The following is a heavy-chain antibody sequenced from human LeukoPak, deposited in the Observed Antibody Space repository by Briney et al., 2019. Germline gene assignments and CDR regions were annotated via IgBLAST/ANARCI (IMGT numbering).Heavy chain of an antibody. V-gene: IGHV3-23*01. CDR1: GFTFSSYA. Sequence: GGSLRLPCAASGFTFSSYAMSWVRQAPGKGLEWVSAISGSGGSTYYADSVKGRFTISRDNSKNTLYLQMNSLRAEDTAVYYCAKRSSGYYYYFDYWGQGTLVTVSS. J-gene: IGHJ4*02. D-gene: IGHD3-22*01. CDR3: AKRSSGYYYYFDY. CDR2: ISGSGGST.